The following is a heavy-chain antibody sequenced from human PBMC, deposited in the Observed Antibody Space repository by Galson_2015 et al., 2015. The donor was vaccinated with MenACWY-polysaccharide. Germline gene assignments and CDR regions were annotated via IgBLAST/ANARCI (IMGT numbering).Heavy chain of an antibody. V-gene: IGHV1-18*04. CDR2: VSTYNGDT. Sequence: SVKVSCKASGYTFTHCAITWVGQAPGQGLEWMGWVSTYNGDTKYAQKFQGRVAMTTDTSTSTGYMELRSLRSDDTAVYYCTRVSFYYGLYFDFWGQGTLVTVSS. CDR1: GYTFTHCA. J-gene: IGHJ4*02. D-gene: IGHD3-10*01. CDR3: TRVSFYYGLYFDF.